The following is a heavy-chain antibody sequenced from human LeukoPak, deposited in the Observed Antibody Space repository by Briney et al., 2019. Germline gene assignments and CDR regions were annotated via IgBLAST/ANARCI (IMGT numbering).Heavy chain of an antibody. Sequence: ASVKVSCKASGYTFTSYVMNWVRQAPGQGLEWMGWINTNTGNSTYAQGFTGRFVFSLDTSVSTAYLQISSLKAEDTAVYYCAILRGITMVRGFDYWGQGTLVTVSS. CDR2: INTNTGNS. J-gene: IGHJ4*02. CDR1: GYTFTSYV. D-gene: IGHD3-10*01. CDR3: AILRGITMVRGFDY. V-gene: IGHV7-4-1*02.